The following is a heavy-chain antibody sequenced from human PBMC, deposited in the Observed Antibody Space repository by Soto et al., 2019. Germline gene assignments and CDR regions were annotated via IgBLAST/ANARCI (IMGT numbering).Heavy chain of an antibody. CDR2: ISSNGGST. CDR3: ARLNPIAAAFDY. D-gene: IGHD6-13*01. V-gene: IGHV3-64*01. Sequence: EVQLVESGGGLVQPGGSLRLSCAASGFTFSSYAMHWVRQAPGKGLEYISAISSNGGSTHYANSVKGRSTISRDNSKNTLYLQMSSLRAEDMAVYYCARLNPIAAAFDYWGQGTLVTVSS. J-gene: IGHJ4*02. CDR1: GFTFSSYA.